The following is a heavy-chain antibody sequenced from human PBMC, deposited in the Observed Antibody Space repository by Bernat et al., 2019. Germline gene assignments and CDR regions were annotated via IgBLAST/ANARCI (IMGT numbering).Heavy chain of an antibody. CDR2: ISSSGSTI. D-gene: IGHD3-3*01. CDR3: ARDQYYDFWSGSHDAFDI. Sequence: QVQLVESGGGLVKPGGSLRLSCAASGFTFSDYYMSWIRQAPGKGLGWVSYISSSGSTIYDADSVKGRFTISRDNAKNSLYLQMNSLRAEDTAVYYCARDQYYDFWSGSHDAFDIWGQGTMVTVSS. CDR1: GFTFSDYY. J-gene: IGHJ3*02. V-gene: IGHV3-11*01.